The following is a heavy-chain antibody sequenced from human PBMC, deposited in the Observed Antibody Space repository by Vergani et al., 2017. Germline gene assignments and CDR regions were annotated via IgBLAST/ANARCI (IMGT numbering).Heavy chain of an antibody. D-gene: IGHD5-12*01. CDR1: GFSFPGYA. J-gene: IGHJ4*02. CDR2: VSGSSATP. Sequence: EVQLLESGGDLVQPGGSLRLSCAASGFSFPGYAMSWVRQAPGKGLEWVSSVSGSSATPYYADSVKGRFIISRDNFKNTLHLQMNSLRADDTAVYYCTKGSRGYTGYFFDYWGQGTLATVSS. CDR3: TKGSRGYTGYFFDY. V-gene: IGHV3-23*01.